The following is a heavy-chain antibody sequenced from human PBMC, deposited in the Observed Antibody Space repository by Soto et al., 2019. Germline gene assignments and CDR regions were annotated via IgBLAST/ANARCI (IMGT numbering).Heavy chain of an antibody. CDR3: ARGSAYSDYDLEY. CDR2: VSGTGGSA. Sequence: PGGSLRLSCAASGSTFSSYAMTWVRQSPGKGLEWVSGVSGTGGSAYYADSVKGRFTISRDKSTNTLYLHMNSLRAEDTAVYYCARGSAYSDYDLEYWGQGTLVTVSS. D-gene: IGHD4-17*01. J-gene: IGHJ4*02. CDR1: GSTFSSYA. V-gene: IGHV3-23*01.